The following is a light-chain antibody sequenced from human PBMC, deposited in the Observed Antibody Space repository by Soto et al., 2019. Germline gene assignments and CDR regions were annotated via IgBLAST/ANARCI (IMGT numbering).Light chain of an antibody. CDR2: AAS. CDR1: HDIRND. Sequence: NELTQSPSSLSASVGDRVTITCQASHDIRNDLNWYQQKSGKAPKLLIHAASTLEAGVPSRFSESGSGTDFNLTISGLKPEDVATYYCQQYDNLPLTFGGGTKVDIK. V-gene: IGKV1-33*01. J-gene: IGKJ4*01. CDR3: QQYDNLPLT.